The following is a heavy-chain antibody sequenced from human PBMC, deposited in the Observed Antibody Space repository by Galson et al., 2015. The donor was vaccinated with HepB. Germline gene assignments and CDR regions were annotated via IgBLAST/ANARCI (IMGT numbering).Heavy chain of an antibody. D-gene: IGHD2-8*01. CDR3: ARVSKGFGYCTTTTCNAFNS. J-gene: IGHJ4*02. CDR2: TFYRSKWYS. V-gene: IGHV6-1*01. CDR1: GDSVSSDTAA. Sequence: CAISGDSVSSDTAAWNWIRQSLSRGLEWLGRTFYRSKWYSEYAVSVKSRITISPDTPKNQLSLQLNSVTPEDTAVYYCARVSKGFGYCTTTTCNAFNSWGQWTLVTASS.